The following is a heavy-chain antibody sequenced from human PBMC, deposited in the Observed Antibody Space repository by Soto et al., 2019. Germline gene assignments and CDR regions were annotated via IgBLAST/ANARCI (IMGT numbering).Heavy chain of an antibody. D-gene: IGHD1-26*01. V-gene: IGHV3-11*01. J-gene: IGHJ4*02. CDR3: AGGKCSLDY. CDR2: ISNSDYTT. Sequence: QVHLVASGGGLVKPGGSLRLSCVASGITLSDNYMTWIRQAPGKGLEWLSYISNSDYTTYYEDSVKGRFTISRDNANNSLYLQLNGLRFEDTAGYSCAGGKCSLDYWGQGILVTVSS. CDR1: GITLSDNY.